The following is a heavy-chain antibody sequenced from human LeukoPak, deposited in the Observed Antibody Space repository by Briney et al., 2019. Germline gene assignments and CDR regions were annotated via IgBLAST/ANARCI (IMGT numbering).Heavy chain of an antibody. CDR3: AKGMDRLRLGELSMPNY. D-gene: IGHD3-16*02. CDR1: GFTFDDYA. V-gene: IGHV3-43D*03. CDR2: ISWDGGST. Sequence: GGSLRLSCAASGFTFDDYAMHWVRQAPGKGLEWVSLISWDGGSTYYADSVKGRFTISRDNSKNSLYLQMNSLRAEDTALYYCAKGMDRLRLGELSMPNYWGQGTLVTVSS. J-gene: IGHJ4*02.